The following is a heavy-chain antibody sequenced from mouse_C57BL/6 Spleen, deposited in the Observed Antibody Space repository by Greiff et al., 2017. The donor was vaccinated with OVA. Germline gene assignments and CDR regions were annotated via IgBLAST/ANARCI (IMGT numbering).Heavy chain of an antibody. Sequence: DVMLVESGGDLVKPGGSLKLSCAASGFTFSSYGMSWVRQTPDKRLEWVATISSGGSYTYYPDSVKGRFTISRDNAKNTLYLQMSSLKSEDTAMYYCARQWDYLDYWGQGTTLTVSS. CDR1: GFTFSSYG. CDR2: ISSGGSYT. CDR3: ARQWDYLDY. V-gene: IGHV5-6*02. J-gene: IGHJ2*01. D-gene: IGHD1-3*01.